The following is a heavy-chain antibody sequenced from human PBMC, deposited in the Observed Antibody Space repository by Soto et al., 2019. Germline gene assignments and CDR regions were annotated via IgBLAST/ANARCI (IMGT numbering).Heavy chain of an antibody. CDR2: ISGSGRTT. D-gene: IGHD3-9*01. CDR3: AKPYNEILTGYSPFDS. J-gene: IGHJ4*02. CDR1: GFTFSNYA. V-gene: IGHV3-23*01. Sequence: PGGSLRLSCAASGFTFSNYAMSWVRQAPGRGLEWVSAISGSGRTTYYADSVKGRFTISRDNSKNTLSLQVNSLNAEDTALYYCAKPYNEILTGYSPFDSWGQGTLVTVSS.